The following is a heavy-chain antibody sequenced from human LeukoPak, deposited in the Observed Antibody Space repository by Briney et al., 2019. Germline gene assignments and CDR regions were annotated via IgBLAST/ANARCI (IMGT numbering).Heavy chain of an antibody. J-gene: IGHJ4*02. CDR1: GFTFSNAW. D-gene: IGHD3-16*01. V-gene: IGHV3-30*02. Sequence: SGGSLRLSCATSGFTFSNAWMNWVRQAPGKGLEWVAFIRYDGSNKYYADSVKGRFTISRDNSKNTLYLQMNSLRAEDTAVYYCAKDLVMNGGGQGTLVTVSS. CDR2: IRYDGSNK. CDR3: AKDLVMNG.